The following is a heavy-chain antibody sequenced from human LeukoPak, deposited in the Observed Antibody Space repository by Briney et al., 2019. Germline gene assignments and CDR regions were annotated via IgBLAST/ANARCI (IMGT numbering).Heavy chain of an antibody. J-gene: IGHJ4*02. CDR3: AQDTNYYGSGFSFY. D-gene: IGHD3-10*01. CDR1: GGTFSSCA. V-gene: IGHV1-69*05. CDR2: IIPIFGTA. Sequence: ASVKVSCKASGGTFSSCAISWVRQAPGQGLEWMGRIIPIFGTANYAQKFQGRVTITTDESTSTAYMELSSLRSEDTAVYYCAQDTNYYGSGFSFYWGQGTLVTVSS.